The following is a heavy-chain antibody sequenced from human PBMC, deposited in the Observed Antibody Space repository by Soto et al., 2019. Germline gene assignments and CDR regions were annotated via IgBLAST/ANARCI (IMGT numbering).Heavy chain of an antibody. J-gene: IGHJ5*01. CDR1: GGSISNYY. Sequence: KTSETLSLTCTVSGGSISNYYWTWIRQPAGKGLEWIGRIYTTGSTNYNPSLKSRLTMSVDTSKNQFSLKLNSVTAADTALYYCARQTTYISSWFDYWGHGTRVTVS. CDR2: IYTTGST. V-gene: IGHV4-4*07. D-gene: IGHD6-13*01. CDR3: ARQTTYISSWFDY.